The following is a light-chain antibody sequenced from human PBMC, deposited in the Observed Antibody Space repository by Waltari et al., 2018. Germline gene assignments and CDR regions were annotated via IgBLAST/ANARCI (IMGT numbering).Light chain of an antibody. CDR2: RNN. V-gene: IGLV1-44*01. Sequence: SVVTQPPSASGTPGQRVTISCSGRSSNIGSNTLNWYQQFPGRAPKLLIYRNNQRPSGVPDRFSGSKSGTSASLAISGLQSEDEADYYCAAWDNTLSGPSFGGGTKVTVL. CDR3: AAWDNTLSGPS. J-gene: IGLJ3*02. CDR1: SSNIGSNT.